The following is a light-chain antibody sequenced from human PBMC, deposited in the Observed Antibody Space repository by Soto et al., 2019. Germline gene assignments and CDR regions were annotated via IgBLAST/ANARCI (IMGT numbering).Light chain of an antibody. Sequence: DIQMTQSPSTLSASVGDRVTITCRASQGISDCLAWYQQKPGKAPKFLIYAASNLECGVPSRFSGSGSGTDFTLTISSLQPDDFATYYCQCWDDASWKFGQGTKVEIK. V-gene: IGKV1-5*03. CDR2: AAS. J-gene: IGKJ1*01. CDR3: QCWDDASWK. CDR1: QGISDC.